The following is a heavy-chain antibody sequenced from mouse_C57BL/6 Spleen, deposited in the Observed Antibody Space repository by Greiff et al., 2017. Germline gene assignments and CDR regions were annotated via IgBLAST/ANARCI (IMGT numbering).Heavy chain of an antibody. D-gene: IGHD1-2*01. CDR1: GYSITSGYY. V-gene: IGHV3-6*01. J-gene: IGHJ3*01. CDR3: AAATDLSAY. CDR2: ISYDGSN. Sequence: EVQLQESGPGLVKPSQSLSLTCSVTGYSITSGYYWNWIRQFPGNKLEWMGYISYDGSNNYNPSLKNRISITRDTSKNRFFLKLNSVTTENTATYYCAAATDLSAYWGQGTLGTVSA.